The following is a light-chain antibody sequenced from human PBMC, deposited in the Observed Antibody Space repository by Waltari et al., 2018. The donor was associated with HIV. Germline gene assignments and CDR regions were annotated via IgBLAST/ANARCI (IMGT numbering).Light chain of an antibody. CDR2: STK. Sequence: QSVLTQPPSASGTPGQRVTISCSGRSSNIGSNTVNWYQQLPGTAPKLLIDSTKQRPSGVPDRVSGSKAGTSASLAISGLQSEDEADYYCATWDDSLNGRWVFGGGTKLTVL. CDR3: ATWDDSLNGRWV. V-gene: IGLV1-44*01. CDR1: SSNIGSNT. J-gene: IGLJ3*02.